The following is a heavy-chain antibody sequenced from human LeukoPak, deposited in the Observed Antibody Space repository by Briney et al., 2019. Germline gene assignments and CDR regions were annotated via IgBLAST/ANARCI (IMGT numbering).Heavy chain of an antibody. D-gene: IGHD6-13*01. Sequence: GGSVKVSCKASGYTFTSYDINWVRQATGQGLEWMGWMNPNSGNTGYAQKFQGRVTMTRNTSISTAYMELSSLRSEDTAVYYCARGVRGSWYFDYWGQGTLVTVSS. V-gene: IGHV1-8*01. J-gene: IGHJ4*02. CDR2: MNPNSGNT. CDR1: GYTFTSYD. CDR3: ARGVRGSWYFDY.